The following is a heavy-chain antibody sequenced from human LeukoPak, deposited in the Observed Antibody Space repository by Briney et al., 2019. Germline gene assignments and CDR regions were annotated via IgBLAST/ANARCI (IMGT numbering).Heavy chain of an antibody. CDR3: VRLYTTMVDY. CDR1: GYSFTNYW. D-gene: IGHD5-18*01. CDR2: IYPGDSDT. J-gene: IGHJ4*02. Sequence: GESLKISCKGSGYSFTNYWIGWVRQMPGKGLEWIGIIYPGDSDTKYSPSFQGRVTISADKSISTAYLQWSSLKASDTAMYYCVRLYTTMVDYWGQGTLVTVSS. V-gene: IGHV5-51*01.